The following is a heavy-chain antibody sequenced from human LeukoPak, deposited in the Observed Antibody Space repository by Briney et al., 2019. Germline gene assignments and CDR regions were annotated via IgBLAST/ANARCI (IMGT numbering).Heavy chain of an antibody. D-gene: IGHD3-22*01. CDR2: INPNSGGT. CDR1: GYTFTDYY. J-gene: IGHJ4*02. Sequence: ASVKVSCKASGYTFTDYYIHWVRQAPGRGLEWMGRINPNSGGTNYAQNFQGKVTVTRDTSISTVYMELSGLRSDDTAVYYCTRYYYHTSGFDYWGQGTLVTVSS. V-gene: IGHV1-2*06. CDR3: TRYYYHTSGFDY.